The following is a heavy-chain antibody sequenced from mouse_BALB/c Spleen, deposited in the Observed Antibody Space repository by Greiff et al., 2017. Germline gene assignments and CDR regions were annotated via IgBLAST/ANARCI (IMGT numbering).Heavy chain of an antibody. CDR3: ARRGDYNYAMDY. V-gene: IGHV1-77*01. CDR1: GYTFTDYV. CDR2: IYPGSGST. Sequence: VQLQQSGPELVKPGASVKMSCKASGYTFTDYVISWVKQRTGQGLEWIGEIYPGSGSTYYNEKFKGKATLTADKSSNTAYMQLSSLTSEDSAVYFCARRGDYNYAMDYWGQGTSVTVSS. J-gene: IGHJ4*01. D-gene: IGHD2-4*01.